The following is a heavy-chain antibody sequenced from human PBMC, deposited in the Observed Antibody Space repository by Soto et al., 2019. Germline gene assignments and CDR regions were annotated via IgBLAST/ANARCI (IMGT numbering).Heavy chain of an antibody. Sequence: QVQLQESGPGLVRPSQNLSLTCTVSGGSISTVDYWWSWIRQSPDMGLEWIGHIYDGGRTYNSPSLEGRVTISVDTSKSQLYLTLSSVSAADTAVYYCARRPSGDKVDSWGQGTLVTLSS. V-gene: IGHV4-30-4*01. CDR1: GGSISTVDYW. J-gene: IGHJ4*02. D-gene: IGHD7-27*01. CDR2: IYDGGRT. CDR3: ARRPSGDKVDS.